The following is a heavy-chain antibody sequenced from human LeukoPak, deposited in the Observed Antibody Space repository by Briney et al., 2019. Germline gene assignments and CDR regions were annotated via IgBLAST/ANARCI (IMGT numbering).Heavy chain of an antibody. CDR2: ISSSGSTI. D-gene: IGHD3-22*01. CDR3: ARHDSSGYYYGWFDP. J-gene: IGHJ5*02. Sequence: PGGSLRLSCAASGFTFSDYYMSWIRQAPGKGLEWVSYISSSGSTIYYADSVKGRFTISRDNAKNSLYLQMNSLGAEDTAVYYCARHDSSGYYYGWFDPWGQGTLVTVSS. V-gene: IGHV3-11*04. CDR1: GFTFSDYY.